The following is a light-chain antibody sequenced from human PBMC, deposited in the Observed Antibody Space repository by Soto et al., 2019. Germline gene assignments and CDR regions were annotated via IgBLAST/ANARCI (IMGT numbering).Light chain of an antibody. CDR2: DAS. V-gene: IGKV3-11*01. CDR1: QSVSNY. CDR3: QHRRNSPWT. J-gene: IGKJ1*01. Sequence: EIVLTQSPATLFLSPGERATLSCRASQSVSNYLTWYQQKPGQAPRLLIYDASNRATGIPARFSGSGSGTVFTPTSSSLDPEDFAVYYCQHRRNSPWTFGQGTKVEIK.